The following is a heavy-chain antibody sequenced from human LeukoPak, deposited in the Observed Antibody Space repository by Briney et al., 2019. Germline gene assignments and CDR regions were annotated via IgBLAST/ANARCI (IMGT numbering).Heavy chain of an antibody. J-gene: IGHJ4*02. V-gene: IGHV4-4*02. CDR3: ARGRYSSGWYGTYFDY. D-gene: IGHD6-19*01. Sequence: SGTLSLTCAVSGGSISSANWWSWVRQPPGKGLEWIGEIHHSGTTTYNLSLKSRLTISVDKSKNQFSLTLNSVTAADTAVYYCARGRYSSGWYGTYFDYWGQGTLVTVSS. CDR1: GGSISSANW. CDR2: IHHSGTT.